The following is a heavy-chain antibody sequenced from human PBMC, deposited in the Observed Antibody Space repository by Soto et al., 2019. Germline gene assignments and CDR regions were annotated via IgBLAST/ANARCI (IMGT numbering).Heavy chain of an antibody. Sequence: QLQLQESGPGLVKPSETLSLTCTVFGGAVGSSGYYWGWIRQPPGKGLEWIGSMYYTGSTYHNPSLKCRVTISVDTSKNQFSLKLNSVTAADTAVYYCARHIWPYGGYPSWFVPWGQGTLVTVSS. CDR3: ARHIWPYGGYPSWFVP. CDR2: MYYTGST. V-gene: IGHV4-39*01. J-gene: IGHJ5*02. D-gene: IGHD3-16*01. CDR1: GGAVGSSGYY.